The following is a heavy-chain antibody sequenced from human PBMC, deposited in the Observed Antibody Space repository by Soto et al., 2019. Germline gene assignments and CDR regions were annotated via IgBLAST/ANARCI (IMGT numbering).Heavy chain of an antibody. J-gene: IGHJ4*02. D-gene: IGHD3-22*01. CDR2: IHHSGST. Sequence: PSETLSLTCTVSGDSVGSGSYYWSWIRQPPGKGLEWTGNIHHSGSTNYNPTLKSRVTMSADTSKSQFSLKLRSVTAADTAVYYCARIDDYDSSDYYRHFDYWGQGILVTVSS. CDR1: GDSVGSGSYY. V-gene: IGHV4-61*01. CDR3: ARIDDYDSSDYYRHFDY.